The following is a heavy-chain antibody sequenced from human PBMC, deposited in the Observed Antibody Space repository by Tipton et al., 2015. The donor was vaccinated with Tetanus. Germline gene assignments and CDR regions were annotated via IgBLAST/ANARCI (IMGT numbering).Heavy chain of an antibody. J-gene: IGHJ5*02. CDR2: ISSSGTT. Sequence: TLSLTCSVSGGSLRSGDHYWSWIRQPPGKGLEWLAYISSSGTTNSNYFLKSRITMSRDTSKSHFSLNITSVTAADTAVYYCAILPKHWLAPRGAPWGQGILVTVSS. V-gene: IGHV4-61*03. D-gene: IGHD6-19*01. CDR3: AILPKHWLAPRGAP. CDR1: GGSLRSGDHY.